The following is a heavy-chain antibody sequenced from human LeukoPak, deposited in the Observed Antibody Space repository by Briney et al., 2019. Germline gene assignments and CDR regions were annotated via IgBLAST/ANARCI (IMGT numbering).Heavy chain of an antibody. D-gene: IGHD2-2*01. CDR2: IYHSGST. CDR3: GGGSTAAGV. CDR1: GGSISSGGYY. Sequence: SETLSLTCTVSGGSISSGGYYWSWIRQHPGKGLEWIGYIYHSGSTYYNPSLKSRVTISVDTSKNQFSLKLSSVTAADTAVYYCGGGSTAAGVWGQGTTVTVSS. V-gene: IGHV4-31*03. J-gene: IGHJ6*02.